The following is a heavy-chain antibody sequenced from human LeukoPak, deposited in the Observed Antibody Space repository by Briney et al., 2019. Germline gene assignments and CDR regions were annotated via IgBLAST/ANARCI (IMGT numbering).Heavy chain of an antibody. CDR1: GGSISSGGYY. CDR2: IYHSGST. Sequence: PSQTLSLTCTVSGGSISSGGYYWSWIRQPPGKGLEWIGYIYHSGSTYYNPSLKSRVTISVDRSKNQFSLKLSSVTAADTAVYYCARVAIFGVVISYYYMDVWGKGTTVTVSS. CDR3: ARVAIFGVVISYYYMDV. V-gene: IGHV4-30-2*01. J-gene: IGHJ6*03. D-gene: IGHD3-3*01.